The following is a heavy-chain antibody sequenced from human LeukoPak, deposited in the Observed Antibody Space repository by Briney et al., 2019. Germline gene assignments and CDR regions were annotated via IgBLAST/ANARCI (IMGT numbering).Heavy chain of an antibody. D-gene: IGHD6-19*01. V-gene: IGHV4-61*02. CDR2: IYTSGST. Sequence: PSQTLSLTCTVSGGSISSGSYYWSWIRQPAGKELEWIGRIYTSGSTNYNPSLKSRVTISVDTSKNQFSLKLSSVTAADTAVYYCARFRRRGSGRKYYYYYYYMDVWGKGTTVTISS. CDR3: ARFRRRGSGRKYYYYYYYMDV. CDR1: GGSISSGSYY. J-gene: IGHJ6*03.